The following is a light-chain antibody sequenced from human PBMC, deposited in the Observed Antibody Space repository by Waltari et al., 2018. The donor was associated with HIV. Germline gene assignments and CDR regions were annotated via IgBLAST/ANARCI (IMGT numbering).Light chain of an antibody. CDR2: EDN. Sequence: NFMLTQPHSVPESPAKTVTSSCTRSSGSIAINYVQWYQQRPGSAPTTVIYEDNQRPSGVPDRFSGSIDSSSNSASLTISGLKTEDEADYYCQSYDSSNHWVFGGGTKLTVL. J-gene: IGLJ3*02. CDR1: SGSIAINY. V-gene: IGLV6-57*04. CDR3: QSYDSSNHWV.